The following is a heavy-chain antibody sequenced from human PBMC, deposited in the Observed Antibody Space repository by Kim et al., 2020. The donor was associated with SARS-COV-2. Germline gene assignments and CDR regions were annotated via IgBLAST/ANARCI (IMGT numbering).Heavy chain of an antibody. J-gene: IGHJ4*02. D-gene: IGHD1-1*01. Sequence: GGSLRLSCAASEFTFSNFAMSWVRQAPGKGLEWVSLIAGGGVGTFYADSVKGRFTISRDNSKNTLYLQMDSLRAEDTAVYYCAKSTTPVEHSFDYWGQGT. CDR1: EFTFSNFA. CDR3: AKSTTPVEHSFDY. V-gene: IGHV3-23*01. CDR2: IAGGGVGT.